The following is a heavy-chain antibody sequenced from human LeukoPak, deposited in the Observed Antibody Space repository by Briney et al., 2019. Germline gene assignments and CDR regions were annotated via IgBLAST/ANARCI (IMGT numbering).Heavy chain of an antibody. CDR1: GGSISSGDYY. CDR2: IYYSGST. CDR3: ARGGSAAVNWFDP. D-gene: IGHD3-16*01. Sequence: SQTLSLTCTVSGGSISSGDYYWSWIRQPPGKGLEWIGYIYYSGSTYYNPSLKSRVTISVDTSKNQFSLKLSSVTAADTAVYYCARGGSAAVNWFDPWGQGTLVTVSS. V-gene: IGHV4-30-4*01. J-gene: IGHJ5*02.